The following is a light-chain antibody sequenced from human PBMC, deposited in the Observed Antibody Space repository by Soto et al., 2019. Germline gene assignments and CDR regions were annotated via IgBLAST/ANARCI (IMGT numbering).Light chain of an antibody. J-gene: IGKJ1*01. CDR1: QGSTNY. CDR3: QKYNSAPRA. V-gene: IGKV1-27*01. Sequence: DIQMTQSPSSLSASVGDRVTITCRASQGSTNYLAWFQQKPGKVPKLLIYAASTLQSGVPSRFCGSGSGTDFTLTISSLQPEDVATYYCQKYNSAPRAFGQGTKVEIK. CDR2: AAS.